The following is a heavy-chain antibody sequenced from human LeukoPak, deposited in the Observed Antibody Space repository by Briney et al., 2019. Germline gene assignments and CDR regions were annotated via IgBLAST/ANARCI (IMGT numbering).Heavy chain of an antibody. CDR2: VSGDDST. CDR1: GFTFGDYA. J-gene: IGHJ4*02. Sequence: GGSLRLSCAASGFTFGDYAMHWVRQAPGKGLEWVSLVSGDDSTYYADSVKGRFTISRDRRKSSLYLHMNSLRTEDTALYYCAKDVDDSGGYLDYWGQGTLVTVSS. V-gene: IGHV3-43*02. D-gene: IGHD3-22*01. CDR3: AKDVDDSGGYLDY.